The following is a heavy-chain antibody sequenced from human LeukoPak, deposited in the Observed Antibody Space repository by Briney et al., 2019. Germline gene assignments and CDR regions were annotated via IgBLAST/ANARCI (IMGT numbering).Heavy chain of an antibody. CDR2: ISSSGSNI. Sequence: GGSLRLSCATSGFTFSSYEMNWVRQAPGKGLEWVSYISSSGSNIYYADSVKGRFTISRDNAKNSLYLQMNSLRAEDTAVYYCARSTLYYYGSGSYDYWGQGTLVTVSS. D-gene: IGHD3-10*01. J-gene: IGHJ4*02. CDR1: GFTFSSYE. CDR3: ARSTLYYYGSGSYDY. V-gene: IGHV3-48*03.